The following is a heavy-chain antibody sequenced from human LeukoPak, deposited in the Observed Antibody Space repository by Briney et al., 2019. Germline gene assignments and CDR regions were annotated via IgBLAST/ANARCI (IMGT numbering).Heavy chain of an antibody. CDR3: ANLWFGDPSMDV. CDR1: GFTFSSYG. V-gene: IGHV3-30*18. J-gene: IGHJ6*03. D-gene: IGHD3-10*01. Sequence: GGSLRLSCAASGFTFSSYGMHWVRQAPGKGLEWVAVISYDGSNKYYADSVKGRFTISRDNSKNTLYLQVNSLRAEDTAVYYCANLWFGDPSMDVWGKGTTVTVSS. CDR2: ISYDGSNK.